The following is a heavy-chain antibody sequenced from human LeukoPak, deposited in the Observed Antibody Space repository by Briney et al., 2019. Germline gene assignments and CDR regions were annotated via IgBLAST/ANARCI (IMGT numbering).Heavy chain of an antibody. CDR2: IKQDGSEK. CDR3: ARGLRYFDWLFDY. D-gene: IGHD3-9*01. V-gene: IGHV3-7*04. CDR1: GFTFSSYW. Sequence: GGSLRLSCAASGFTFSSYWMSWVRQAPGKGLEWVANIKQDGSEKYYVDSVKGRFTISRDNAKNSLYLQMNSLRAEDTAVYYCARGLRYFDWLFDYWGQGTLVTVSS. J-gene: IGHJ4*02.